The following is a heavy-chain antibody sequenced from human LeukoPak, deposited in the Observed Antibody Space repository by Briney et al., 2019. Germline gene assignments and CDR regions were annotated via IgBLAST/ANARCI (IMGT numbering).Heavy chain of an antibody. Sequence: PGGSLRLSCAASGFTVSNNYMSWVRQAPGKGLEWVSVIYSGGETYYADSVRARFTISRDNSKNTLYLQMNSLRAEDTAVYYCAKGVSSWYKYPFDYWGQGTLVTVSS. J-gene: IGHJ4*02. CDR3: AKGVSSWYKYPFDY. CDR1: GFTVSNNY. V-gene: IGHV3-66*01. D-gene: IGHD6-13*01. CDR2: IYSGGET.